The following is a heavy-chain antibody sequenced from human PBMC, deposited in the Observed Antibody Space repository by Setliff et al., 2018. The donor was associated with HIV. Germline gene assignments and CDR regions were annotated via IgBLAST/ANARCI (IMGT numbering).Heavy chain of an antibody. J-gene: IGHJ6*02. CDR2: ISSSGSTM. V-gene: IGHV3-48*01. CDR1: GLTFNRYG. D-gene: IGHD3-10*01. CDR3: AKDREYGSGRTDYYYYYGMDV. Sequence: PGGSLRLSCAASGLTFNRYGLNWVRQAPGKGLEWISYISSSGSTMYYADSVKGRFTISRDNSKNTPYLQMNSLRAEDTAVYYCAKDREYGSGRTDYYYYYGMDVWGQGTTVTVSS.